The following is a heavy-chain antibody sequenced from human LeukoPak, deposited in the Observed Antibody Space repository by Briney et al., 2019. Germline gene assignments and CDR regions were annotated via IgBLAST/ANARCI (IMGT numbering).Heavy chain of an antibody. CDR3: ARTSYSSSSHFDY. CDR2: IWYDGSNK. V-gene: IGHV3-33*01. Sequence: GRSLRLSCAASGFTFSSYGMHWVRQAPGKGLEWVAVIWYDGSNKYYADSVKGRFTTSRDNSKNTLYLQMNSLRAEDTAVYYCARTSYSSSSHFDYWGQGTLVTVSS. D-gene: IGHD6-6*01. CDR1: GFTFSSYG. J-gene: IGHJ4*02.